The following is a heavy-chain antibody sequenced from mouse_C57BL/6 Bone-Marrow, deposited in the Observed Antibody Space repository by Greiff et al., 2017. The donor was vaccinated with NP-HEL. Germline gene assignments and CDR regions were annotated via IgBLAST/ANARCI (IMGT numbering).Heavy chain of an antibody. D-gene: IGHD1-1*01. J-gene: IGHJ3*01. V-gene: IGHV5-6*02. CDR2: ISSGGSYT. Sequence: EVKLVESGGDLVKPGGSLKLSCAASGFTFSSYGMSWVRQTPDKRLEWVAIISSGGSYTYYTDSVKGRFTISRDNAKNTLYLQISSLKSEDTAMYYCASHYGSSPFSYWGRGTLVTVSA. CDR1: GFTFSSYG. CDR3: ASHYGSSPFSY.